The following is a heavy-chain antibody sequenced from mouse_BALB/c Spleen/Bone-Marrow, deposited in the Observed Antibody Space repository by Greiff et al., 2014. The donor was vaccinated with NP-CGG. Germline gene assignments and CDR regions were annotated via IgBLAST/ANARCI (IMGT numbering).Heavy chain of an antibody. J-gene: IGHJ2*01. CDR3: ARGGISVDY. CDR2: IYPGDGDT. CDR1: GYAFSTYW. V-gene: IGHV1-80*01. Sequence: VKLQESGAELVRTGSSVKISCKSSGYAFSTYWINWVKQRPGQGLEWIGQIYPGDGDTDFNGKFKGKATLTADRSSNTAYMEFSSLTSEDSAVYFCARGGISVDYWGQGTTLTVSS.